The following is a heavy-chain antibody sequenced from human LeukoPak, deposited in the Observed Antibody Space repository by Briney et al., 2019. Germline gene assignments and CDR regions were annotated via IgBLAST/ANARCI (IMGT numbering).Heavy chain of an antibody. V-gene: IGHV3-30-3*01. CDR3: ARDRAREEYYFDY. CDR2: ISYDGSNK. Sequence: GRSLRLSCAASGFTFSSYAMHWIRQAPGKGLEWVAVISYDGSNKYYADSVKGRFTISRDNSKNTLYLQMNSLRAEDTAVYYCARDRAREEYYFDYWGQGTLVTVSS. CDR1: GFTFSSYA. J-gene: IGHJ4*02. D-gene: IGHD2/OR15-2a*01.